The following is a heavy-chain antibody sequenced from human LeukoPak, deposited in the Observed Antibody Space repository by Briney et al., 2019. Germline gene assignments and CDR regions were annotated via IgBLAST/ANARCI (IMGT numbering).Heavy chain of an antibody. J-gene: IGHJ5*01. Sequence: PGGSLRLSCAASRFTFSSYWMHWVRQAPGKGLVWVSRINSDGTVTTYADSVKGRFTISRDNAENSLYLQMNSLRAEDTALYYCARNGGRSSSWFVYWGQGTLVTVSS. CDR1: RFTFSSYW. D-gene: IGHD6-13*01. CDR2: INSDGTVT. V-gene: IGHV3-74*01. CDR3: ARNGGRSSSWFVY.